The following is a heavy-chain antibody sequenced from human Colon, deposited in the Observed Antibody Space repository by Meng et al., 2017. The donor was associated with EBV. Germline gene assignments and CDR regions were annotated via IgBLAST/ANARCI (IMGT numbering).Heavy chain of an antibody. Sequence: QLTLKESGPTLVKPTQTLTLTCTFSGFSLSTSEVGVGWIRQPPGKALEWLAVIYWDDDKRYSPSLKSRLTITKDTSKNQVVLTLTNMDPVDTATYYCALFTRSWFDPWGQGTPVTVSS. CDR1: GFSLSTSEVG. D-gene: IGHD2-2*01. J-gene: IGHJ5*02. CDR2: IYWDDDK. V-gene: IGHV2-5*02. CDR3: ALFTRSWFDP.